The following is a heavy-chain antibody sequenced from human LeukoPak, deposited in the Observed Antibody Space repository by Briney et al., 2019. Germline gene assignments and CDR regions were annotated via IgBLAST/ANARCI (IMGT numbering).Heavy chain of an antibody. CDR2: INTNTGNP. V-gene: IGHV7-4-1*02. J-gene: IGHJ5*02. Sequence: ASVKVSCKASGYTFTSYAMNWVRQAPGQGLEWMGWINTNTGNPTYAQGFTGRFVFSLDTSVSTAYLQISSLKAEDTAVYYCARERPISIAAVGDWFDPWGQGTLVTVSS. D-gene: IGHD6-13*01. CDR3: ARERPISIAAVGDWFDP. CDR1: GYTFTSYA.